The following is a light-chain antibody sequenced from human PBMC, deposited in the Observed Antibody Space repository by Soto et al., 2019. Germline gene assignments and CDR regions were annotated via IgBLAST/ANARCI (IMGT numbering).Light chain of an antibody. CDR1: RGITGF. CDR3: QQLNSYPIT. Sequence: IPWTRFPSSLFASVEDRVTFTCRASRGITGFLPWNQQKPGKAPNLLIYAASTLQSGVPSRFTGSGSGTDFTLTISSLQPEDFATYYCQQLNSYPITFGQGTRLEIK. J-gene: IGKJ5*01. CDR2: AAS. V-gene: IGKV1-9*01.